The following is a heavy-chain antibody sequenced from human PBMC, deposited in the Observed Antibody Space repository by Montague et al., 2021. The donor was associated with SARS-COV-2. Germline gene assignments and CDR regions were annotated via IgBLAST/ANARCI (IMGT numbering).Heavy chain of an antibody. CDR2: INYVGGS. D-gene: IGHD3-10*02. Sequence: SETLSLTCTVSGGSISSHFWSWTRQPPGKGLEWIAYINYVGGSNYNPSLKSRVNVSVETSKNQFSLKLTSLIAADTAVYYCARATSVRGAVSWFDPWGQGILVSVSS. CDR3: ARATSVRGAVSWFDP. J-gene: IGHJ5*02. V-gene: IGHV4-59*11. CDR1: GGSISSHF.